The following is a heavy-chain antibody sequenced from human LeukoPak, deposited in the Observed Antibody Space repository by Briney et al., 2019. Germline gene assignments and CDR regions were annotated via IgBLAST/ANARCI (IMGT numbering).Heavy chain of an antibody. Sequence: PSETLSLTCAVSGGSISSGGYSWSWIRQPPGKGLEWIGYIYHSGSTYYNPSLKSRVTISVDRSKNQFSLKLSSVTAADTAVYYCASLTTVTKSFDYWGQGTLVTVSS. CDR3: ASLTTVTKSFDY. CDR1: GGSISSGGYS. CDR2: IYHSGST. J-gene: IGHJ4*02. V-gene: IGHV4-30-2*01. D-gene: IGHD4-17*01.